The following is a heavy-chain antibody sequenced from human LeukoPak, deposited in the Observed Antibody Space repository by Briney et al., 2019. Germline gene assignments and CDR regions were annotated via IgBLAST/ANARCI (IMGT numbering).Heavy chain of an antibody. Sequence: GGSLRLSCAASGFTFSSYAMHWVRQAPGKGLEWVAVISYDGSNKYYADSVKGRFTISRDNSKNTLYLQMSSLRAEDTAVYYCARDSYYYDSSGYWEYFDYWGQGTLVTVSS. CDR2: ISYDGSNK. CDR3: ARDSYYYDSSGYWEYFDY. D-gene: IGHD3-22*01. J-gene: IGHJ4*02. V-gene: IGHV3-30*15. CDR1: GFTFSSYA.